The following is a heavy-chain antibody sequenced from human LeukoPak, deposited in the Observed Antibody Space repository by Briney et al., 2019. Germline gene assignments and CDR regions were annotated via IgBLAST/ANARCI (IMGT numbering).Heavy chain of an antibody. J-gene: IGHJ4*02. CDR3: ASRYYGSGSYSDY. CDR2: INHSGST. V-gene: IGHV4-34*01. D-gene: IGHD3-10*01. CDR1: GGSFCGYY. Sequence: SETLSLTCGVYGGSFCGYYWTWIRHAPGKGLECIGEINHSGSTNYNPSLKSRVTISVDTSKNQFSLKLSSVTAADTAVYYCASRYYGSGSYSDYWGQGTLVTVSS.